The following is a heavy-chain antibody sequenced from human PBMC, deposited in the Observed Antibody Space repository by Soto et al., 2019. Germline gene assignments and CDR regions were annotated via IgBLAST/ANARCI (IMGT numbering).Heavy chain of an antibody. Sequence: GGSLRLSCAASGFTFSSYSMNWVRQAPGKGLEWVSSISSSSSYIYYADSVKGRFTISRDNAKNSLYLQMNSLRTEDTAVYYCARDYHYYDSSGYYENYYYYGMDVWGQGTTVTVSS. V-gene: IGHV3-21*01. CDR2: ISSSSSYI. J-gene: IGHJ6*02. D-gene: IGHD3-22*01. CDR3: ARDYHYYDSSGYYENYYYYGMDV. CDR1: GFTFSSYS.